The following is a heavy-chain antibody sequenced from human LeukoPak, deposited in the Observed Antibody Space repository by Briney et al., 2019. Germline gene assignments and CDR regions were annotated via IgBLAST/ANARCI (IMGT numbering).Heavy chain of an antibody. V-gene: IGHV3-21*01. Sequence: GGSLRLSCAASGFTFSSYWMHWVRQAPGKGLEWVSSISSSSSYIYYADSVKGRFTISRDNTKNSLYLQMNSLRAEDTAVYYCARDFITGDAFDIWGQGTMVTVSS. CDR3: ARDFITGDAFDI. D-gene: IGHD3-10*01. J-gene: IGHJ3*02. CDR1: GFTFSSYW. CDR2: ISSSSSYI.